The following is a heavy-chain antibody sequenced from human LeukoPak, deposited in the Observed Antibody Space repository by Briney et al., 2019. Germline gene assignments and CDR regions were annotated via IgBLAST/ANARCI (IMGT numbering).Heavy chain of an antibody. CDR1: GGTFSSYA. J-gene: IGHJ4*02. Sequence: ASVKVSCKASGGTFSSYAISWVRQAPGQGLEWMGRIIPILGIANYAQKFQGRVTITADKSTSTAYMELSSLRSEDTAVYYCARGLGMGYSYGFDYWGQGTLVTVSS. CDR3: ARGLGMGYSYGFDY. CDR2: IIPILGIA. D-gene: IGHD5-18*01. V-gene: IGHV1-69*04.